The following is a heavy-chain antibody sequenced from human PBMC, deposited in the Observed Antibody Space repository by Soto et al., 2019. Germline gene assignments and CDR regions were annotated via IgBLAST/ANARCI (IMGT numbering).Heavy chain of an antibody. Sequence: LSLTCAVYGGSFSGYYWSWIRQPPGKGLEWIGEINHSGSTNYNPSLKSRVTISVDTSKNQFSLKLSSVTAADTAVYYCARGVRSSSSALYYGMDVWGQGTTVTVSS. J-gene: IGHJ6*02. CDR1: GGSFSGYY. CDR3: ARGVRSSSSALYYGMDV. V-gene: IGHV4-34*01. D-gene: IGHD6-6*01. CDR2: INHSGST.